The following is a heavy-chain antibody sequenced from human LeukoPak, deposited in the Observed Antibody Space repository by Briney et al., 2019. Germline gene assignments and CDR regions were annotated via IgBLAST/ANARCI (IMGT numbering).Heavy chain of an antibody. D-gene: IGHD3-10*01. Sequence: GGSLRLSCAASGFTFDDYAMHWVRQAPGKGLEWVSSISSSSSYIYYADSVKGRFTISRDNAKNSLYLQMNSLRAEDTAVYYCARGGAITMVRGVTEYDYWGQGTLVTVSS. CDR3: ARGGAITMVRGVTEYDY. V-gene: IGHV3-21*01. CDR2: ISSSSSYI. J-gene: IGHJ4*02. CDR1: GFTFDDYA.